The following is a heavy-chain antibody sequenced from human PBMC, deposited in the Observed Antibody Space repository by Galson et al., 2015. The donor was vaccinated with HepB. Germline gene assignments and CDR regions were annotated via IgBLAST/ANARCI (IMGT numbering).Heavy chain of an antibody. CDR1: GFTVSSTY. CDR2: IYIGGTT. CDR3: ARDVVTTIYYGMDV. J-gene: IGHJ6*02. V-gene: IGHV3-66*01. Sequence: SLRLSCAVPGFTVSSTYMSWVRQAPGKGLEWVSVIYIGGTTYYADSVKGRFTISRDNSKNTLYLQMNSLRVEDTAVYYCARDVVTTIYYGMDVWGQGTTVTVSS. D-gene: IGHD2-21*02.